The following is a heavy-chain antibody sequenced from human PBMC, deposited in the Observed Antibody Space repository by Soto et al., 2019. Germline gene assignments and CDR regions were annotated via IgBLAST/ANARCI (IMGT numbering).Heavy chain of an antibody. CDR1: GASITCTSY. CDR3: ARGMTPPGAPAWYYFDS. Sequence: SETLSLTCTVSGASITCTSYWSWIRQPAGKGLEWIGRFSLSGTTNYNPSLRSRVTMSADVSKNQFSLRLTSVTAADTALYYCARGMTPPGAPAWYYFDSWGQGTLVTVSS. D-gene: IGHD2-8*02. J-gene: IGHJ4*02. CDR2: FSLSGTT. V-gene: IGHV4-4*07.